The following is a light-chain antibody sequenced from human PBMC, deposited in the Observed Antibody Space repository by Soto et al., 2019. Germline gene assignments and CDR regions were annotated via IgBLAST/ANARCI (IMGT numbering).Light chain of an antibody. J-gene: IGKJ1*01. V-gene: IGKV3-15*01. CDR1: QSVSSN. CDR2: DAS. CDR3: QQYSDWPRT. Sequence: EIVMTQSPATLSVSPGGRASLSCRASQSVSSNLAWYQQKPGQAPRLLIYDASIRATGLPDRFSGSGSGTEFTLTTSSLLADESAVYYCQQYSDWPRTFGQGPKVDIK.